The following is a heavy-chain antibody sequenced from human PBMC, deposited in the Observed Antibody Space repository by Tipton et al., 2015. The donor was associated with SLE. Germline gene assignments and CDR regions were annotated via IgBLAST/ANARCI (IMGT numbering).Heavy chain of an antibody. CDR3: ATATWNYGFFDY. V-gene: IGHV3-23*01. CDR2: ITASGEST. J-gene: IGHJ4*02. D-gene: IGHD1-7*01. Sequence: GSLRLSCVASGLIFSTFGMRWVRQSPGKGLECVSAITASGESTDYADSVQGRFTISRDDSKNTLYLQMNSLRTEDTAVYYCATATWNYGFFDYWGQGTLVTVSS. CDR1: GLIFSTFG.